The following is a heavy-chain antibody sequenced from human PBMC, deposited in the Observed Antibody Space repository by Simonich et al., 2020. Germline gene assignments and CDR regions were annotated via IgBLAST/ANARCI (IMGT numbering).Heavy chain of an antibody. V-gene: IGHV1-2*02. CDR3: ARARLYSSSHAFDI. J-gene: IGHJ3*02. Sequence: QVQLVQSGAEVKKPGASVKVSCKASGYTFTGYYMHWVRQAPGQGLEWMGWNNPNSGGTNYAQKFQGRVTMTRDTSISTAYMELGRLRSDDTAVYYCARARLYSSSHAFDIWGQGTMVTVSS. CDR1: GYTFTGYY. D-gene: IGHD6-6*01. CDR2: NNPNSGGT.